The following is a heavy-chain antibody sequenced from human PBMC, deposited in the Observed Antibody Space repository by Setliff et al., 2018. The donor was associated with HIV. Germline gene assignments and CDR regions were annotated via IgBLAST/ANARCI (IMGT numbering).Heavy chain of an antibody. D-gene: IGHD6-19*01. CDR3: ARLRREEQWLVRGWFDP. V-gene: IGHV4-39*01. J-gene: IGHJ5*02. Sequence: KPSETLSLTCTVSGGSISSDAYYWGWIRQPPGKGLEWIGTIYYSGTTYYNPSLMSRVTISVDTSKNQFSLKLSSVTAADTAVYYCARLRREEQWLVRGWFDPWGQGTLVTVSS. CDR1: GGSISSDAYY. CDR2: IYYSGTT.